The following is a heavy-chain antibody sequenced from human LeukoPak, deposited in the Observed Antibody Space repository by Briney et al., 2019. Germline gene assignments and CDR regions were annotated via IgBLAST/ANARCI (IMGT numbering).Heavy chain of an antibody. J-gene: IGHJ4*02. Sequence: PSETLSLTCAVSGGSISSSSWWSWVRPPPGKGLEWIGEIYHSGSTNYNPSLKSRVTISVDKSKNRFSLKLSSVTAADTAVYSCARLPFNSGYEYFDYWGQGILVTVSS. CDR3: ARLPFNSGYEYFDY. CDR2: IYHSGST. CDR1: GGSISSSSW. D-gene: IGHD5-12*01. V-gene: IGHV4-4*02.